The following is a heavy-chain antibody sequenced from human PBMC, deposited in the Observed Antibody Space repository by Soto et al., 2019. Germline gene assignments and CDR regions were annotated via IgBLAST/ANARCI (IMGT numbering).Heavy chain of an antibody. CDR2: VYPDDSDI. D-gene: IGHD1-26*01. V-gene: IGHV5-51*01. CDR3: AKTLVGGGALDI. J-gene: IGHJ3*02. CDR1: GYSFGNFW. Sequence: EVQLVQSGAEVKKPGESLKISCKGSGYSFGNFWIAWVRQMPGKGLEWMGIVYPDDSDIRYSPSFQGQVTISADKSVRPASLHLSPRRARDPAIFFCAKTLVGGGALDIWGQGTVVTVSS.